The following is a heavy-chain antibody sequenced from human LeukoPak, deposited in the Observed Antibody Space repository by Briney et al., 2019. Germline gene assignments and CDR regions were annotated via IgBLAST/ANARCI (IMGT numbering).Heavy chain of an antibody. J-gene: IGHJ4*02. V-gene: IGHV4-34*01. D-gene: IGHD4/OR15-4a*01. CDR1: GGSLSGYY. CDR2: INHSGST. CDR3: ARQNYGAAPLRY. Sequence: SESLSLTCAVYGGSLSGYYWCWVRQPPGRGLEWIGEINHSGSTNYNPSLKSRVTITVDTSKNQFPLKLSSVTAADTAVYYCARQNYGAAPLRYWGQGNLVTVSS.